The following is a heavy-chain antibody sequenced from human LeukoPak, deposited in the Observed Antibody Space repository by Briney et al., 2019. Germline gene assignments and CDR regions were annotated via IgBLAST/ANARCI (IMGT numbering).Heavy chain of an antibody. V-gene: IGHV3-21*01. CDR3: ARAEYYYGSGSYYFDY. CDR2: ISSSSSYI. Sequence: PGGSLRLSCAASGFTFNSYNMNWVRQAPGKGLEWVSSISSSSSYIYYADSVKGRFTISRDNAKNSLYLQMNSLRAEDTAVYYCARAEYYYGSGSYYFDYWGQGTLSPSPQ. CDR1: GFTFNSYN. D-gene: IGHD3-10*01. J-gene: IGHJ4*02.